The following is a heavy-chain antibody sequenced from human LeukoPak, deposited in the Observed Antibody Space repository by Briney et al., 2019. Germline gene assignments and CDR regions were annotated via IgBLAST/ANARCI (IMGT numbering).Heavy chain of an antibody. CDR2: INPNSGGT. Sequence: ASVKVSCKASGYTFTGYYMHWVRQAPGQGLEWMGRINPNSGGTNYAQKFQGRVTMTRDTSISTAYMELSRLRSDDTAVYYCARNYDFWSGYPSPYYFYYMDVWGKGTTVTVSS. D-gene: IGHD3-3*01. V-gene: IGHV1-2*06. CDR1: GYTFTGYY. J-gene: IGHJ6*03. CDR3: ARNYDFWSGYPSPYYFYYMDV.